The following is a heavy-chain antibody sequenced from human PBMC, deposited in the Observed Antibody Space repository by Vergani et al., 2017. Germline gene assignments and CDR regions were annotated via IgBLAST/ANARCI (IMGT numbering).Heavy chain of an antibody. Sequence: VQLVESGGGLVQPGGSLRLSCAASGFTFSSYGMHWVRQAPGKGLEWVAFIRYDGSNKYYADSVKGRFTISRDNSANSLYLQMDSLRVNDTAVYYCVRGGGGSGRGGFWGQGTLVTVSS. CDR3: VRGGGGSGRGGF. D-gene: IGHD6-25*01. V-gene: IGHV3-30*02. CDR1: GFTFSSYG. CDR2: IRYDGSNK. J-gene: IGHJ4*02.